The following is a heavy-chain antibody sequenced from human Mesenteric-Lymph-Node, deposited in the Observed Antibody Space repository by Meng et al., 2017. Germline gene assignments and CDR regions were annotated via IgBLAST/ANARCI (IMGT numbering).Heavy chain of an antibody. D-gene: IGHD5-18*01. J-gene: IGHJ4*02. CDR3: VLGGYSYGPRSVDY. CDR1: GYSFTSYC. CDR2: IYPGDSDT. Sequence: GGSLRLSCKGSGYSFTSYCIGWVRQMPGKGLEWMGIIYPGDSDTRYSPSFQGQVTISADKSISTAYLQWSSLKASDTAMYYCVLGGYSYGPRSVDYWGQGTLVTVSS. V-gene: IGHV5-51*01.